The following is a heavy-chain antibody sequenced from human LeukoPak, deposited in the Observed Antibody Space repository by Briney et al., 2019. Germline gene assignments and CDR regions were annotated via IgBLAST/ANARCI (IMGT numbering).Heavy chain of an antibody. CDR1: GFTFSSYG. CDR2: IRYDGSNK. V-gene: IGHV3-30*02. J-gene: IGHJ3*02. D-gene: IGHD2/OR15-2a*01. Sequence: GGSLRLSCAASGFTFSSYGMHWVRQAPGKGLERVAFIRYDGSNKYYADSVKGRFTISRDNSKNTLYLQMNSLRAEDTAVYYCARDRAFPNDVFDIWGQGTMVSVSS. CDR3: ARDRAFPNDVFDI.